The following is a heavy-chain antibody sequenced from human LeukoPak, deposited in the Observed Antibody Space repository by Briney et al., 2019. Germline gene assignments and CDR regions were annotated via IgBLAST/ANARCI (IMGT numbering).Heavy chain of an antibody. CDR2: ISYDGSNK. J-gene: IGHJ5*02. CDR1: GFTFSSYA. V-gene: IGHV3-30*04. CDR3: ARIGSGWFDP. D-gene: IGHD2-8*02. Sequence: PGGSLRLSCAASGFTFSSYAMHWVRQAPGKGLEWVAVISYDGSNKYYADSVKGRFTISRDNSKNTLYLQMNSLRAEDTAVYYCARIGSGWFDPWGQGTLVTVSP.